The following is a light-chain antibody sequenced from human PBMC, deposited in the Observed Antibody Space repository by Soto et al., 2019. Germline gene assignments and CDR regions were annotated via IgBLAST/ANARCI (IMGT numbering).Light chain of an antibody. Sequence: ESVLTQSXAILSLSLREXXXXXXXASQSVRRNLAWHPKKRXQGPGLLVYGAYTXATGIPARFSGSGSGTEFTLTISSLKSEDLAVYYCQKYNNCPRWTFGQGTKVEIK. V-gene: IGKV3-15*01. CDR1: QSVRRN. CDR3: QKYNNCPRWT. CDR2: GAY. J-gene: IGKJ1*01.